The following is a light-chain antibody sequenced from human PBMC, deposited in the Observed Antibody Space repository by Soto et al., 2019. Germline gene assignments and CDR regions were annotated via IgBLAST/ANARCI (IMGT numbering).Light chain of an antibody. CDR1: SSNIGNKA. V-gene: IGLV1-36*01. J-gene: IGLJ3*02. CDR2: FDD. Sequence: QSVLTQPPSVSEAPGQRVTISCSGSSSNIGNKAVNWYQQLPGKAPKLLIYFDDLLPSGVSDRFSGSKSGSSASLAISGLQSEDEADYYCVLYMGRGISMFGGGTKLTVL. CDR3: VLYMGRGISM.